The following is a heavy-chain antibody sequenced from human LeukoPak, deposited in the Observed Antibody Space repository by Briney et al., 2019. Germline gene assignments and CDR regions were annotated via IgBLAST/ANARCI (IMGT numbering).Heavy chain of an antibody. CDR3: AREVEYYDSSGYRPHAFDI. J-gene: IGHJ3*02. CDR1: GGSIISNNHY. D-gene: IGHD3-22*01. Sequence: KASETLSLTCTVSGGSIISNNHYWGWTRQPPGKGLEWFGSISYSGGTAYDPSLRSRVTISVDTSKNQFSLKVNSVTAADTAAYYCAREVEYYDSSGYRPHAFDIWGQGTMVTVSS. CDR2: ISYSGGT. V-gene: IGHV4-39*02.